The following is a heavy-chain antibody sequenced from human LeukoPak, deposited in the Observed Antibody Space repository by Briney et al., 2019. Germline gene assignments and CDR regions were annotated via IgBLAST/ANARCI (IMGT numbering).Heavy chain of an antibody. CDR3: ARPTGDNAFDI. CDR2: IYYSGRT. CDR1: GDSISSSRYY. Sequence: SETLSLTCTVSGDSISSSRYYWGWIRQPPGKGLEWIGSIYYSGRTYYNPSLKSRVTISVDTSKNQFSLKLSSVTAADTAVYYCARPTGDNAFDIWGQGTMVTVSS. D-gene: IGHD7-27*01. V-gene: IGHV4-39*01. J-gene: IGHJ3*02.